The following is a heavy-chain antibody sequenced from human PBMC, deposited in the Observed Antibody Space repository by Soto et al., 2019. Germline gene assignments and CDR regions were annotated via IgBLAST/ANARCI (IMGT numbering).Heavy chain of an antibody. D-gene: IGHD5-18*01. J-gene: IGHJ6*02. Sequence: EVQLLESGGGLVQPGGSLRVSCAASGFTFSSYAMTWVRQAPGKGLEWVSGISGTAGSSYYADSVKGRFTISRDNSKNTLYLQMKSLRAEDTDVYYCVKDEDRYSYRLMDVWGQGTTVTVSS. CDR3: VKDEDRYSYRLMDV. CDR2: ISGTAGSS. CDR1: GFTFSSYA. V-gene: IGHV3-23*01.